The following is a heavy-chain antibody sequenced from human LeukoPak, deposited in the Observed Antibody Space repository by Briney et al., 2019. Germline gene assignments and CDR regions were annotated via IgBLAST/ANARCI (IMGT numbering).Heavy chain of an antibody. V-gene: IGHV4-59*01. CDR2: IYYTGST. CDR1: GGSISSYY. CDR3: ARHYGSGKPWFDY. J-gene: IGHJ4*02. Sequence: KASETLSLTCTVSGGSISSYYWSWIRQPPGKGLEWIGYIYYTGSTNYNPSLKSRVTISVDTSKNQFSLKLSSVSAADTAVYYCARHYGSGKPWFDYWGQGSLVTVSS. D-gene: IGHD3-10*01.